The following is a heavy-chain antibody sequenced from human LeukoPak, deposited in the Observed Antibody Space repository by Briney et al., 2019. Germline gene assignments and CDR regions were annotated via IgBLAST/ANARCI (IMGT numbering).Heavy chain of an antibody. V-gene: IGHV3-33*01. Sequence: GGSLRLSCAASGFTFSSYGMPWVRQAPGKGLEWVAVIWYDGSNKYYADSVKVRFTISRDNSKNTLYLQMNSLRAEDTAVYYCARVESITDYYYYGMDVWGQGTTVTVSS. CDR2: IWYDGSNK. CDR3: ARVESITDYYYYGMDV. D-gene: IGHD3-10*01. J-gene: IGHJ6*02. CDR1: GFTFSSYG.